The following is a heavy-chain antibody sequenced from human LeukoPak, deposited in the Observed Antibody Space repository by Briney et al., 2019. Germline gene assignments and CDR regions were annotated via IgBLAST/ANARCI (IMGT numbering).Heavy chain of an antibody. CDR3: AKGLRARAYYFDY. Sequence: GGSLRLSCAASGFTFDGYAMHWVRQAPGKGLEWVSGISWNSGSIGYADSVKGRFTISRDNAKNSLYLQMNSLRAEDTAVYYCAKGLRARAYYFDYWGQGTLVTVSS. CDR1: GFTFDGYA. J-gene: IGHJ4*02. CDR2: ISWNSGSI. V-gene: IGHV3-9*01. D-gene: IGHD6-6*01.